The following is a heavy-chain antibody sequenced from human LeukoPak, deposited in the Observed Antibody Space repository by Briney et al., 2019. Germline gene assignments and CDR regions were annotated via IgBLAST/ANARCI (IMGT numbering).Heavy chain of an antibody. D-gene: IGHD1-20*01. CDR3: ARGQGYNWNLNSFDY. V-gene: IGHV4-38-2*02. Sequence: PSETLSLTCTVSGYSISSGYYWGWIRQPPGKGLEWIGYIYYSGSTNYNPSLKSRVTISVDTSKNQFSLKLSSVTAADTAVYYCARGQGYNWNLNSFDYWGQGTLVTVSS. J-gene: IGHJ4*02. CDR2: IYYSGST. CDR1: GYSISSGYY.